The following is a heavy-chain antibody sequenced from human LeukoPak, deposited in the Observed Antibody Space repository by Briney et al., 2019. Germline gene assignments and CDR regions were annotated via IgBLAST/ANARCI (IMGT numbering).Heavy chain of an antibody. Sequence: PGRSLRLSCAASGFTFSSYAMHWVRQAPGKGLEWVAVISYDGSNKYYADSVKGRFTISRDNSKNTLYLQMNSLRAEDTAVYYCARDLNYYDSSGYYGWGQGTLVTVSS. CDR3: ARDLNYYDSSGYYG. CDR1: GFTFSSYA. J-gene: IGHJ4*02. V-gene: IGHV3-30*04. CDR2: ISYDGSNK. D-gene: IGHD3-22*01.